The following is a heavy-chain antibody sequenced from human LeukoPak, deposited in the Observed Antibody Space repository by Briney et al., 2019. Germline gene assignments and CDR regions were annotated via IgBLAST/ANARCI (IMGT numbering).Heavy chain of an antibody. CDR3: ARDPGDVAAAHDAFDI. CDR2: IKQDGSDK. Sequence: PGGSLRLSCAASGFTFSSYWMSWVRQAPGKGLEWVANIKQDGSDKFYVDSVKGRFTISRDNAQNSLYLQMNSLRAEDTAVYYCARDPGDVAAAHDAFDIWGQETMVTVSS. CDR1: GFTFSSYW. V-gene: IGHV3-7*01. D-gene: IGHD2-15*01. J-gene: IGHJ3*02.